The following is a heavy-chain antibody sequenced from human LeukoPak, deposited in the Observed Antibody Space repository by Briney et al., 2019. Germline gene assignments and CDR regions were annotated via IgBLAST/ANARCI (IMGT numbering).Heavy chain of an antibody. D-gene: IGHD3-22*01. Sequence: GGSLRLSCAASGFTFSTYAMHWVRQAPGKGLEYVSAISSNGSSTYYANSVKGRFTISRDNSKNTLYLQMGSLRAEDMAVYYCATHRLDYYDSSGYSFPDSYYYMDVWGKGTTVTISS. CDR2: ISSNGSST. J-gene: IGHJ6*03. V-gene: IGHV3-64*01. CDR1: GFTFSTYA. CDR3: ATHRLDYYDSSGYSFPDSYYYMDV.